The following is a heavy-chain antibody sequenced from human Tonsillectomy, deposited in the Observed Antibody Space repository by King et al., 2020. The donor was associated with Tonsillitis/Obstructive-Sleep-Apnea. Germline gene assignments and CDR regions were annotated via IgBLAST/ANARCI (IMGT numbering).Heavy chain of an antibody. CDR1: GGSISSSSYY. CDR3: AKCGEPRPGHNTRVVSIEYGMDV. Sequence: QLQESGPGLVKPSETLSLTCTVSGGSISSSSYYWGWIRQPPGKGLEWIGSIYYSGSTYYNPSLKSRVTISVDTSKNQFSLKLSSVTAADTAVYYCAKCGEPRPGHNTRVVSIEYGMDVWGQGTTVTVSS. CDR2: IYYSGST. V-gene: IGHV4-39*01. D-gene: IGHD3-3*01. J-gene: IGHJ6*02.